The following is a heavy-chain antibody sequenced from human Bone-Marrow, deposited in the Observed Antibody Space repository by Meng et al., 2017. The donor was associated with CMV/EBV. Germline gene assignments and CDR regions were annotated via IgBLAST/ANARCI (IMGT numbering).Heavy chain of an antibody. Sequence: SETLSLTCAVYGGSFRGYYWSWIRQPPGKGLEWIGEINHSGSTNYNPSLRSRVTISVDTSKNQFSLKLSAVTAADTAVYYCARGRTTWGYWGQGTLVTVSS. D-gene: IGHD1-1*01. CDR2: INHSGST. CDR3: ARGRTTWGY. J-gene: IGHJ4*02. V-gene: IGHV4-34*01. CDR1: GGSFRGYY.